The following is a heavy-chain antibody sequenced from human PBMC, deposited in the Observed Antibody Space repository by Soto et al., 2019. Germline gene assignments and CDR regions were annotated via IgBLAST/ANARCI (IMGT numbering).Heavy chain of an antibody. CDR2: ISGSGGST. V-gene: IGHV3-23*01. Sequence: GGSLRLSCAASGFTFSSYAMSWVRQAPGKGLEWASAISGSGGSTYYADSVKGRFTISRDNSKNTLYLQMNSLRAEDTAVYYCAKDSPSPLYYYDSSGYFDYWGQGTLVTVSS. CDR1: GFTFSSYA. J-gene: IGHJ4*02. CDR3: AKDSPSPLYYYDSSGYFDY. D-gene: IGHD3-22*01.